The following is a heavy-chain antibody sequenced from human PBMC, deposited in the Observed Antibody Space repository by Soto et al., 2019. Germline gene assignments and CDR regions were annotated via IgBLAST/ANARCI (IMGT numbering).Heavy chain of an antibody. CDR1: GGSFSGYY. Sequence: PSETLSLTCAVYGGSFSGYYWSWIRQPPGKGLEWIGEINHSGSTNYNPSLKSRVTISVDTSKNQFSLKLSSVTAADTAVYYCERGMLMSVYYYGMDVWGQGTTVTVSS. V-gene: IGHV4-34*01. D-gene: IGHD2-8*01. J-gene: IGHJ6*02. CDR3: ERGMLMSVYYYGMDV. CDR2: INHSGST.